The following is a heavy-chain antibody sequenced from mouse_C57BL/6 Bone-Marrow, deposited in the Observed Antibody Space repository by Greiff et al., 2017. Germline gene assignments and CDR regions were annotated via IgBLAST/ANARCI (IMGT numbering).Heavy chain of an antibody. J-gene: IGHJ3*01. CDR1: GYAFNNYL. CDR2: INPGSGGT. V-gene: IGHV1-54*01. CDR3: ARDYYGRETAWFAY. Sequence: QVQLQQSGAELVRPGTSVKVSCKASGYAFNNYLIEWVKQRPGQGLEWIGVINPGSGGTNYNEKFKGKATLTADKSSSTAYMQLSSLTSEDSAVYFCARDYYGRETAWFAYWGQGTLVTVSA. D-gene: IGHD1-1*01.